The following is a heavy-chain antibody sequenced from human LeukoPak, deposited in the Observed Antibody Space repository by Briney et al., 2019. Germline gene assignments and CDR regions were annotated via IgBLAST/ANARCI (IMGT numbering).Heavy chain of an antibody. CDR3: AKEGDYFGSGSYRHY. CDR1: GFTFSSYA. J-gene: IGHJ4*02. D-gene: IGHD3-10*01. CDR2: ISGGGGTT. Sequence: GGPLRLSCAASGFTFSSYAMSWVRQAPGKGLEWVSTISGGGGTTYYADSVRGRFTISRDNSRNALYLQMDSLRAEDTAVYYCAKEGDYFGSGSYRHYWGQGTLVTVSS. V-gene: IGHV3-23*01.